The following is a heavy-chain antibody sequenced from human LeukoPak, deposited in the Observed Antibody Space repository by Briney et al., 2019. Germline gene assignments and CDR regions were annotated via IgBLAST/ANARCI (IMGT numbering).Heavy chain of an antibody. J-gene: IGHJ4*02. CDR3: ARGSPYGDLYFDY. CDR2: IYSGGST. V-gene: IGHV3-53*01. Sequence: GGSLRLSCAASGFTVSSNYMSWDRQAPGKGLEWVSVIYSGGSTYYADSVKGRFTISRDNSKNTLYLQMNSLRAEDTAVYYCARGSPYGDLYFDYWGQGTLVTVSS. D-gene: IGHD4-17*01. CDR1: GFTVSSNY.